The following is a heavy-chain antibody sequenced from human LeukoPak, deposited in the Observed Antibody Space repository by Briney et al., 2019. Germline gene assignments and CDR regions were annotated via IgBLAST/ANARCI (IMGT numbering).Heavy chain of an antibody. J-gene: IGHJ6*03. V-gene: IGHV1-69*13. CDR1: GGTFSSYA. Sequence: SVKVSCKASGGTFSSYAISWVRQAPGQGLEWMGGIIPIFGTANYAQKFQGRVTITADESMSTAYMELSSLRSEDTAVYYCASRWLSSPYYYYMDVWGKGTTVTVSS. CDR3: ASRWLSSPYYYYMDV. D-gene: IGHD3-22*01. CDR2: IIPIFGTA.